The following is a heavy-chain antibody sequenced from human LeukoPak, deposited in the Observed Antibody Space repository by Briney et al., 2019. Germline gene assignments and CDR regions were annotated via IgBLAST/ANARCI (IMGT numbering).Heavy chain of an antibody. CDR1: GGSISSSSYY. CDR3: ASLREGGVAHWFDP. J-gene: IGHJ5*02. D-gene: IGHD2-15*01. Sequence: SETLSLTCTVSGGSISSSSYYWGWIRQPPGKGLEWIGNIYYSGSTYYNPSLKSRATISIDTSKNQFSLKLSSVTATDTAVYYCASLREGGVAHWFDPWGQGTLVTVSS. CDR2: IYYSGST. V-gene: IGHV4-39*01.